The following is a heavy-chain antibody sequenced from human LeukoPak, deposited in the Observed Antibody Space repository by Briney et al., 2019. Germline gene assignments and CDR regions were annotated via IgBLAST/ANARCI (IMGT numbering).Heavy chain of an antibody. V-gene: IGHV3-23*01. Sequence: GGSLRLSCAASGFTFSSYAMSWVRQAPGKGLEWVSAISGSGGSTYYADSVKGRFTISRDNSKNTLYLQMNSLRAEDTAVYYCAKDTQTNYYDSSGYYYGGNWFDPWGQGTLVTVSS. D-gene: IGHD3-22*01. CDR2: ISGSGGST. CDR1: GFTFSSYA. CDR3: AKDTQTNYYDSSGYYYGGNWFDP. J-gene: IGHJ5*02.